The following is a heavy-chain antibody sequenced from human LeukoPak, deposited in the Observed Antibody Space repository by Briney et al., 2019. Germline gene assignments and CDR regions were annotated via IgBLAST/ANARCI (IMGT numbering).Heavy chain of an antibody. CDR1: GGSFSGYY. D-gene: IGHD3-10*01. J-gene: IGHJ6*03. Sequence: SETLSLTCAVYGGSFSGYYWSWIRQPPGKGLEWIGEINHGGSTNYNPSLKSRVTISVDTSKNQFSLKLSSVTAADTAVYYCARQSSVLWFGEPSYYYYYMDVWGKGTTVTISS. V-gene: IGHV4-34*01. CDR2: INHGGST. CDR3: ARQSSVLWFGEPSYYYYYMDV.